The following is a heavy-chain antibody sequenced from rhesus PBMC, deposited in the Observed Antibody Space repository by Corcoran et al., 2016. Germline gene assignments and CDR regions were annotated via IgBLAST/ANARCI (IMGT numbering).Heavy chain of an antibody. J-gene: IGHJ4*01. Sequence: EVQLVESGGGLVQPGGSLRLSCAASGFTFSNYWMSWVRQAPGKGLDWVGRIKIKCEGGTAAYDESVKGRFNISRDDSKNTLYLQMNSLKTEDTAVYYCTRGGGTAGTVYWGQGVLVTVSS. D-gene: IGHD5-24*01. V-gene: IGHV3-16*02. CDR2: IKIKCEGGTA. CDR3: TRGGGTAGTVY. CDR1: GFTFSNYW.